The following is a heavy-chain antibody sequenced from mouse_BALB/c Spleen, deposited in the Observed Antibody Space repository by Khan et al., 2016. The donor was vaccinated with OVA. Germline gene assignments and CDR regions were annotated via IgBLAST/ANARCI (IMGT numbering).Heavy chain of an antibody. CDR2: IYPFNDDT. Sequence: EVQLQESGPELVKPGASVKMSCEASGYTFNSYVIHWVKQKPGQGLEWIGYIYPFNDDTKYNEKFKGKATLTSETSSSTAYMELRSLTSVASAVNSQFKGHATLTSSSPASPSYLYRRSLTSEDSSFYYCAKNYRSDVYFDYWGQCTTLTVSS. V-gene: IGHV1S136*01. D-gene: IGHD2-14*01. CDR3: FKGHATLTSSSPASPSYLYRRSLTSEDSSFYYCAKNYRSDVYFDY. CDR1: GYTFNSYV. J-gene: IGHJ2*01.